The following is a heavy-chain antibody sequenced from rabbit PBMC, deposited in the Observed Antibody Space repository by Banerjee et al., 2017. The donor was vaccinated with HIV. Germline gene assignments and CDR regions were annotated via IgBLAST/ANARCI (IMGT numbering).Heavy chain of an antibody. CDR2: INTNSGNT. Sequence: QEQLVESGGGLVQPEGSLTLTCTASGSTLSRYYMCWVRQAPGKGLEWIACINTNSGNTVYATWAKGRFTISETSSTTVTLQLNSLTAADTATYFCARRADYAGGGNFNLWGQGTLVTVS. CDR3: ARRADYAGGGNFNL. J-gene: IGHJ4*01. V-gene: IGHV1S45*01. CDR1: GSTLSRYY. D-gene: IGHD4-2*01.